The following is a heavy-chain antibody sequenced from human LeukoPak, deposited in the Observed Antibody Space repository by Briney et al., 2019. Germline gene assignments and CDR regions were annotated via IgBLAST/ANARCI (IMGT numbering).Heavy chain of an antibody. V-gene: IGHV1-69*01. CDR2: IIPIFGTA. Sequence: SAKVSCKASGGTFSSYAISWVRQAPGQGLEWMGGIIPIFGTANYAQKFQGRVTITADESTSTAYMELSSLRSEDTAVYYCARADSGSYSGVAFDIWGQGTMVTVSS. D-gene: IGHD1-26*01. J-gene: IGHJ3*02. CDR1: GGTFSSYA. CDR3: ARADSGSYSGVAFDI.